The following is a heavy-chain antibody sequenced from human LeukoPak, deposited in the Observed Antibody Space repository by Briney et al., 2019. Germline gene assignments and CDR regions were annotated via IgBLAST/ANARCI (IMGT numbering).Heavy chain of an antibody. V-gene: IGHV4-34*01. CDR2: IDGGGNT. Sequence: PSETLSLMCSVYGGSFSDYFWSWIRQPPGKGLEWIGEIDGGGNTNYNPSLMSRVIVAMERSKKQFSLVMRSVTAADTAVYYCARFSRITWGDWGDAFDVWGQGATVIVSS. CDR1: GGSFSDYF. D-gene: IGHD2-21*02. J-gene: IGHJ3*01. CDR3: ARFSRITWGDWGDAFDV.